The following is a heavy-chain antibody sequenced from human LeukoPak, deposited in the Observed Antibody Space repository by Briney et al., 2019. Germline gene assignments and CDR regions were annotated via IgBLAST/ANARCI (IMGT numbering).Heavy chain of an antibody. CDR2: IYYSGST. V-gene: IGHV4-39*01. J-gene: IGHJ4*02. CDR1: GGSISSSSYY. D-gene: IGHD6-19*01. CDR3: ARLSVAGPFDY. Sequence: SETLSLTCTVSGGSISSSSYYWSWIRQPPGKGLEWIGSIYYSGSTYYNPSLKSRVTISVDTSKNQFSLKLSSVTAADTAVYYCARLSVAGPFDYWGQGTLVTVSS.